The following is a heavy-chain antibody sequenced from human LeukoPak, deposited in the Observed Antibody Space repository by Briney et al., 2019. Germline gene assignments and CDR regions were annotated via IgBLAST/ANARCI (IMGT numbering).Heavy chain of an antibody. J-gene: IGHJ4*02. V-gene: IGHV4-39*01. D-gene: IGHD5-18*01. CDR2: FHYSGNT. CDR1: GDSISTTIYY. Sequence: PSETLSLTCAVSGDSISTTIYYWGWLRQPPGKGLEWIGTFHYSGNTYYNPSLKSRVTISVDTSRNQFYLKLSSVTAADTAVYYCARHRSYGRGGFWDYWGQGTLVTVSS. CDR3: ARHRSYGRGGFWDY.